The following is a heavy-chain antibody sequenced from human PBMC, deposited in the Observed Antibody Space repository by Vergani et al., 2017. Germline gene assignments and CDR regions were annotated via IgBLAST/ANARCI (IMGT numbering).Heavy chain of an antibody. CDR1: GAYVGSGGYY. CDR2: IYYSGTT. D-gene: IGHD2-21*01. Sequence: QVQLQESGPGLVKASQTLSLTCSVSGAYVGSGGYYWSWVRQRPGMGLDWIGYIYYSGTTYYNPSLESRLTISLDTSENHLSLKLTSVTAADTAMYYCARDAWQGVSVSDSTPGYWGQGTLVSVSS. CDR3: ARDAWQGVSVSDSTPGY. V-gene: IGHV4-31*03. J-gene: IGHJ4*02.